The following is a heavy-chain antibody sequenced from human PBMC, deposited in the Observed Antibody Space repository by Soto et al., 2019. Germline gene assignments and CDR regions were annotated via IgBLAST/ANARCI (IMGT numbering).Heavy chain of an antibody. CDR1: GFTFSTYG. Sequence: EVQVLESGGGLVQPGGSLRLSCAASGFTFSTYGMSWVRQAPGKGLEWVSDLSGSGRSTYYTDSVKGRFTISRDNSKNTLYLQMNSLRAEDTSVYYCAKRPLPERLKGTLGAFDFWGQGTMVTVSS. CDR2: LSGSGRST. CDR3: AKRPLPERLKGTLGAFDF. J-gene: IGHJ3*01. V-gene: IGHV3-23*01.